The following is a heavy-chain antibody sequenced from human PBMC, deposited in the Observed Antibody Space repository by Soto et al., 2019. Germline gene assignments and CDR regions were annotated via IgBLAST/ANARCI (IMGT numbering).Heavy chain of an antibody. CDR2: ISSSSSYM. J-gene: IGHJ4*02. Sequence: GGSLRLSCAASGFTFSGYSLNWVRQAPGKGLEWVSSISSSSSYMYYADSVKGRFTIPRDNAKNSLYLQMNSLRAEDTAVYYCARDRVRVGVIDYWGQGTLVTVSS. CDR3: ARDRVRVGVIDY. V-gene: IGHV3-21*01. CDR1: GFTFSGYS. D-gene: IGHD3-10*01.